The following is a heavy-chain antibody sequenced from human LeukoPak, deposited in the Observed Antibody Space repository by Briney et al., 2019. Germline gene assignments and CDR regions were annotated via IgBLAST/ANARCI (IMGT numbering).Heavy chain of an antibody. Sequence: PSEALSLTCTDSGGSINAYYWTWIRQPAGEGLEWIGRIHTSGSTYYNPSLKGRALMTLDKPNNQFSLELKSLTAADTAVYYCARYDSTWDNFDYWGQGTLVTVSS. CDR3: ARYDSTWDNFDY. CDR1: GGSINAYY. J-gene: IGHJ4*02. V-gene: IGHV4-4*07. D-gene: IGHD3-22*01. CDR2: IHTSGST.